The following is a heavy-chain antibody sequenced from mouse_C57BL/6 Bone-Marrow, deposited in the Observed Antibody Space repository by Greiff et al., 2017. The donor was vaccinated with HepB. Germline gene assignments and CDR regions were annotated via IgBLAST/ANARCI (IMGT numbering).Heavy chain of an antibody. CDR2: ISYDGSN. Sequence: EVQLVESGPGLVKPSQSLSLTCSVTGYSITSGYYWNWIRQFPGNKLEWMGYISYDGSNNYNPSLKNRISITRDTSKNQFFLKLNSVTTEDTATYYCAYYGSSPRFAYWGQGTLVTVSA. J-gene: IGHJ3*01. D-gene: IGHD1-1*01. CDR1: GYSITSGYY. V-gene: IGHV3-6*01. CDR3: AYYGSSPRFAY.